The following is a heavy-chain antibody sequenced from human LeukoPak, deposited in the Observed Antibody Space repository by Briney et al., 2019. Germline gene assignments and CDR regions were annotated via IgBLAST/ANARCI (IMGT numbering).Heavy chain of an antibody. CDR3: ARGGGGFYSYGSNWFDP. Sequence: PSETLSLTCTVYGGSFSGYYWSWIRQPPGKGLEWIGEINHSGSTNYNPSLKSRVTISVDTSKNQFSLKLSSVTAADTAVYYCARGGGGFYSYGSNWFDPWGQGTLVTVSS. CDR2: INHSGST. J-gene: IGHJ5*02. CDR1: GGSFSGYY. D-gene: IGHD5-18*01. V-gene: IGHV4-34*01.